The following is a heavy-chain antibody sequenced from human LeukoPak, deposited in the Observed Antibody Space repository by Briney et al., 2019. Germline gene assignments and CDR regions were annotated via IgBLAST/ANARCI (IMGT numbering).Heavy chain of an antibody. CDR2: INHSGST. V-gene: IGHV4-34*01. CDR1: GGSFSGYY. D-gene: IGHD2-15*01. CDR3: ARLLVGYYSGGSCYNHWYFDL. J-gene: IGHJ2*01. Sequence: SETLSLTCAVYGGSFSGYYWSWIRQPPGKGLEWIGEINHSGSTNYNPSLKSRVTISVDTSKNQFSLKLSSVTAADTAVYYCARLLVGYYSGGSCYNHWYFDLWGRGTLVTVSS.